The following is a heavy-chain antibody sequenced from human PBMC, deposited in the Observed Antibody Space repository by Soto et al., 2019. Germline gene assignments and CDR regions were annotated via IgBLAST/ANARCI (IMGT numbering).Heavy chain of an antibody. CDR3: ATTAGENSEFWSGYYRNYYYHLYL. V-gene: IGHV1-69*02. J-gene: IGHJ6*03. D-gene: IGHD3-3*01. CDR2: IIRILGRE. CDR1: GGTFSSYT. Sequence: QGHLVQSGADVNKPGTSVKVACKASGGTFSSYTISWVRQAPGQGSEWMGSIIRILGRENYAQKFQGRVTITAKHSTSTAYKELTSLRSEDTAVYSCATTAGENSEFWSGYYRNYYYHLYLWGKGTTVTVSS.